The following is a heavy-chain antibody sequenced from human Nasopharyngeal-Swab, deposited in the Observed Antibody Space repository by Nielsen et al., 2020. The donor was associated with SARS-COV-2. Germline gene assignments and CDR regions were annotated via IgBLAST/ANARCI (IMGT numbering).Heavy chain of an antibody. V-gene: IGHV3-21*06. CDR2: ISSSSTFI. CDR3: ARDLSKDDNWFGP. J-gene: IGHJ5*02. Sequence: GESLKISCAASGFTFSRDNMKWVRQAPGQGLEWVSSISSSSTFIYYADSVKGRFTISRDNAKNPLYLQMNSLRAEDTAVYYCARDLSKDDNWFGPWGQGTLVTVSS. CDR1: GFTFSRDN.